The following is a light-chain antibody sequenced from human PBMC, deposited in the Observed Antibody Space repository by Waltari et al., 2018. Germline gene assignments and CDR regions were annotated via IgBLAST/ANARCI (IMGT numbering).Light chain of an antibody. CDR3: QQYYSIPFT. CDR1: PNVLYSSNNKNY. V-gene: IGKV4-1*01. J-gene: IGKJ3*01. CDR2: WAS. Sequence: DIVMTQSPDSLAVSLGERATLNRKSSPNVLYSSNNKNYLAWYQQRSGQPPKLLIYWASTRESGVPDRFSGSGSGTDFTLTISSLQAEDVAVYYCQQYYSIPFTFGPGTKVDIK.